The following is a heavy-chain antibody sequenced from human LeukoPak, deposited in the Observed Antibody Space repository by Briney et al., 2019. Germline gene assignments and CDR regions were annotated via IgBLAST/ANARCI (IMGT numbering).Heavy chain of an antibody. CDR2: ISAYNGNT. Sequence: ASVKVSCKASGYTFTAYYIHWVRQAPGQGLEWMGWISAYNGNTNYAQKLQGRVTMTTDTSTSTAYMELRSLRSDDTAVYYCARVVSRYFDWLLPRWAFDIWGQGTMVTVSS. D-gene: IGHD3-9*01. CDR3: ARVVSRYFDWLLPRWAFDI. J-gene: IGHJ3*02. V-gene: IGHV1-18*04. CDR1: GYTFTAYY.